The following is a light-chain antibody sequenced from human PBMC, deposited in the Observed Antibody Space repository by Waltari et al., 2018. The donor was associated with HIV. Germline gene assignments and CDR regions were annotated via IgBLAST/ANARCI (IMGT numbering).Light chain of an antibody. CDR3: MQPLDTPFT. CDR1: QSLVYSNGYND. J-gene: IGKJ2*01. V-gene: IGKV2-28*01. Sequence: EIVMTQSPLSLPVTPGEPASISCRSSQSLVYSNGYNDLDWYLQKQGQSPRLLIYLASNRASGVPDRFSGSGSGTEFTLKISRVEPEDVGVYFCMQPLDTPFTFGQGTKLEIK. CDR2: LAS.